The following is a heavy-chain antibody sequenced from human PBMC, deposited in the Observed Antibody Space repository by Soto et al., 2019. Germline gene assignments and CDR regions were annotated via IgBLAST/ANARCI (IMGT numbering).Heavy chain of an antibody. CDR3: ARGLAGSSWYSYYYYGMDV. V-gene: IGHV1-8*01. CDR2: MNPNSGNT. J-gene: IGHJ6*02. D-gene: IGHD6-13*01. CDR1: GYTFTSCD. Sequence: ASVKVSCKASGYTFTSCDINWVRQATGQGLEWMGWMNPNSGNTGYAQKFQGRVTMTRNTSISTAYMELSSLRSEDTAVYYCARGLAGSSWYSYYYYGMDVWGQGTTVTVSS.